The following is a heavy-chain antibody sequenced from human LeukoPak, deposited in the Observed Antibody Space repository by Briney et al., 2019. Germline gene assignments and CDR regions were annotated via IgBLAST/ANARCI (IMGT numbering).Heavy chain of an antibody. V-gene: IGHV4-39*01. CDR1: GGSISSHSHY. D-gene: IGHD1-14*01. J-gene: IGHJ5*02. CDR2: ISYSGST. CDR3: ARVYNT. Sequence: SETLSLTCTVSGGSISSHSHYWGWIRQPPGQGLEWIGSISYSGSTYYNPSLKSRITISVDTSKNQFSLKLSSVTAADTAVYYCARVYNTWGQGTLVTVSS.